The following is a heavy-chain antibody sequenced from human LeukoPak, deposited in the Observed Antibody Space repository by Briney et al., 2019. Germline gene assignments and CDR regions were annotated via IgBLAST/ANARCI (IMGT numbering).Heavy chain of an antibody. V-gene: IGHV1-8*01. Sequence: GASVKVSCKASGYTSTSYDINWVRQATGQGLEWMGWMNPNSGNTGYAQKFQGRVTMTRNTSISTAYMELSSLRSEDTAVYYCARGRIVATSTSLAIYWGQGTLVTVSS. CDR1: GYTSTSYD. CDR3: ARGRIVATSTSLAIY. CDR2: MNPNSGNT. D-gene: IGHD5-12*01. J-gene: IGHJ4*02.